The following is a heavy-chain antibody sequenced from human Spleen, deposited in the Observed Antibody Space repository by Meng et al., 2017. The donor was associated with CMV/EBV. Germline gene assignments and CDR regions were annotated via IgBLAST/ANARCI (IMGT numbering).Heavy chain of an antibody. V-gene: IGHV6-1*01. CDR2: AYYRSKWYI. Sequence: SCAISGDSVSSNSAAWNWIRQSPSRGLEWLGRAYYRSKWYIDYAVSVKSRITINPDTSKNHFSLQLNSVTPEDTAVYYCAREVSIAPNLIQPLLNWGQGTLVPSPQ. J-gene: IGHJ4*02. CDR1: GDSVSSNSAA. D-gene: IGHD5-18*01. CDR3: AREVSIAPNLIQPLLN.